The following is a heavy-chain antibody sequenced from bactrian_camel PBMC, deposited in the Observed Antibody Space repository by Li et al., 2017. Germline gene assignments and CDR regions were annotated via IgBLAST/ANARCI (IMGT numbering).Heavy chain of an antibody. Sequence: DVQLVESGGGLVQPGKSLRLSCSVSGFTFSTYHLSWVRLAPGKGLEWVSSIADTSTYYANSVKGRFTISRDNAKNTLYLQMNRLKSEDTAVYYCTTSSDFGYWGQGTQVTVS. CDR2: IADTST. CDR3: TTSSDFGY. J-gene: IGHJ6*01. V-gene: IGHV3S10*01. D-gene: IGHD7*01. CDR1: GFTFSTYH.